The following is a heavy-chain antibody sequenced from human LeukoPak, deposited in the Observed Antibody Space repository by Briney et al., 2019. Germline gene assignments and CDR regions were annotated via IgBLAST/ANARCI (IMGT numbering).Heavy chain of an antibody. CDR3: ARHLNNCGDDCYIFDY. J-gene: IGHJ4*02. Sequence: KPSETLSLTCTVSGGSISSSTYYWGWIRQPPGMGLEWIGNIYYSGSTYYNPSLKSRVTISIDTSKNQFSLRLSSVTAADTAVYYCARHLNNCGDDCYIFDYWGQGTLVTVSS. V-gene: IGHV4-39*01. CDR2: IYYSGST. D-gene: IGHD2-21*01. CDR1: GGSISSSTYY.